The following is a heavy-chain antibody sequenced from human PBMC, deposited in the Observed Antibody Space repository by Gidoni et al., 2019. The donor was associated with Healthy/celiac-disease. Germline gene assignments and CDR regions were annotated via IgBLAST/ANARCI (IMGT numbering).Heavy chain of an antibody. J-gene: IGHJ4*02. V-gene: IGHV3-11*06. CDR3: ARVNALYYFDY. CDR2: ISSSSSYT. Sequence: QVQLVESGGGVVKPGGSMYLSCAASGFTFSEYYMRWNRQAPGKGLEWVSYISSSSSYTNYADSVKGRFTISRDNAKNSLYLQMNSLRAEDTAVYYCARVNALYYFDYWGQGTLVTVSS. CDR1: GFTFSEYY.